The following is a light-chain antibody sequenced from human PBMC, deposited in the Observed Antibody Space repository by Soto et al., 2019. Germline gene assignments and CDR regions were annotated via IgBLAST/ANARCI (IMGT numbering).Light chain of an antibody. CDR2: AAS. CDR1: QGISNY. CDR3: QKYNIAPQP. Sequence: DVQMPKHNSSLSASLGDRFTITCRASQGISNYLAWYQQKPGKVPKLLIYAASTLQSGVPSRFSGSGSGTDFTLTISSLQPEDVATYYCQKYNIAPQPFGQGTRLEIK. J-gene: IGKJ5*01. V-gene: IGKV1-27*01.